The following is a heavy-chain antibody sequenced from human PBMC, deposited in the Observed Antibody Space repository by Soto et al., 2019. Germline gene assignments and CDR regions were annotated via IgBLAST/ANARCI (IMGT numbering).Heavy chain of an antibody. J-gene: IGHJ4*02. CDR2: INPNSGGT. Sequence: QVSLVQSGAEVKKPGASVKVSCKASGYSFSVYNIHWVRQAPGQGLEWMGWINPNSGGTNSAQKFQGRVTMTRDMSISTAYMELSRLRSDDTAVYYCATEGDYYWGQGTLVTVSS. V-gene: IGHV1-2*02. CDR3: ATEGDYY. CDR1: GYSFSVYN. D-gene: IGHD3-16*01.